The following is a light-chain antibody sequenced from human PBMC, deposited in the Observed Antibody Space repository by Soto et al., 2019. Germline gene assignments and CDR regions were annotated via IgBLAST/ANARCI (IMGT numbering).Light chain of an antibody. Sequence: EIVMTQSPATLPVSPGEGATLSCRASQSVSGNLAWYQQKPGQAPRLLIYGASTRATGIPARFSGGGSGTDFTLTISSLQSEDFAIYYCQQYNQWPLYTFGQGTKLEI. CDR3: QQYNQWPLYT. V-gene: IGKV3-15*01. CDR1: QSVSGN. J-gene: IGKJ2*01. CDR2: GAS.